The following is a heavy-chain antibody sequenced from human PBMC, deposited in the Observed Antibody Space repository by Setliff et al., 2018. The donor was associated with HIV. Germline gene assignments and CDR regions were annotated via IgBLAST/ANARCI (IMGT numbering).Heavy chain of an antibody. CDR2: IYPTDSDT. Sequence: RESLKISCKGSGYSFANYWIAWVRQVPGKGLEWMGIIYPTDSDTRYSPSFQGQVTISADTSISTAYLQWSSLKASDTAVYYCARLLNGYNSYDYYYMDVWGKGTTVTSP. D-gene: IGHD5-12*01. CDR1: GYSFANYW. CDR3: ARLLNGYNSYDYYYMDV. V-gene: IGHV5-51*01. J-gene: IGHJ6*03.